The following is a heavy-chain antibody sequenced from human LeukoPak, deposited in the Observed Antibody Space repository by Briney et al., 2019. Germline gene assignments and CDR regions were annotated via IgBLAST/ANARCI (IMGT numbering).Heavy chain of an antibody. D-gene: IGHD3-10*01. J-gene: IGHJ4*02. CDR3: ATPRMIRGVIISSDY. V-gene: IGHV3-23*01. Sequence: SGGSLRLSCAASGFTFSISAMSWARQAPGRGLESVAAISGSGDTTYYADSVKGRFTISRDISKNMLYLQMNSLRAEDTAVYYCATPRMIRGVIISSDYWGQGTLVSVSS. CDR1: GFTFSISA. CDR2: ISGSGDTT.